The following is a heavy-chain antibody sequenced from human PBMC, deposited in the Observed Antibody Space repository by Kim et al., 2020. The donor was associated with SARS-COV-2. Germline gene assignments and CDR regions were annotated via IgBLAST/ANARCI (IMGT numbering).Heavy chain of an antibody. CDR3: AKDYGDYYYYYGMDV. D-gene: IGHD4-17*01. V-gene: IGHV3-43*01. J-gene: IGHJ6*02. Sequence: DSVKGRFTIFRDNSKNSLYLRMNSLRTEDTALYYCAKDYGDYYYYYGMDVWGQGTTVTVSS.